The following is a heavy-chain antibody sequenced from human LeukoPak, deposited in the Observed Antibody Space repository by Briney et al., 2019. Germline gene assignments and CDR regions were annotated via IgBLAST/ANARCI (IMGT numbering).Heavy chain of an antibody. CDR3: AHLTTSAYYYDY. Sequence: SGPTLVNPTETLTLTCTYSGFSVSSSGVAVGWIRQPPGKALEWLGHIYWNDDDRYSTSLKSRLTITKDTSENQVVLTMTNMDPVDTATYYCAHLTTSAYYYDYWGQGTLVTVSS. D-gene: IGHD1-1*01. V-gene: IGHV2-5*01. CDR2: IYWNDDD. J-gene: IGHJ4*02. CDR1: GFSVSSSGVA.